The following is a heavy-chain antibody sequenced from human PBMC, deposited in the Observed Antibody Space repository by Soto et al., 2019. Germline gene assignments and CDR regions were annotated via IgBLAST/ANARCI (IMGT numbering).Heavy chain of an antibody. CDR1: GGTFKTYT. D-gene: IGHD1-26*01. Sequence: QVQLVQSGAEITKPGSSVNVSCAASGGTFKTYTINWVRQAPGQGLEWIGQIIPMYDSANYAQRFQGRVTISADKSTNIAYMELSGLRSEDTALYYCATWRTYSGSYCFDYWGQRTLVSVSS. CDR3: ATWRTYSGSYCFDY. V-gene: IGHV1-69*06. CDR2: IIPMYDSA. J-gene: IGHJ4*02.